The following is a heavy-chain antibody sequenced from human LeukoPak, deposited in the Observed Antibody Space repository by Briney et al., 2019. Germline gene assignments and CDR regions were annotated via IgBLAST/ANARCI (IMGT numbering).Heavy chain of an antibody. CDR3: APDYSSSNDAFDI. D-gene: IGHD6-13*01. Sequence: GGSLRLSCAASGFTFSLYGMHWVRQAPGKGLEWVAAIWYDGSNKYYADSVKGRFTISRDNSKNTLYLQMNSLRAEDTAVYYCAPDYSSSNDAFDIWGQGTMVTVSS. CDR1: GFTFSLYG. J-gene: IGHJ3*02. CDR2: IWYDGSNK. V-gene: IGHV3-33*01.